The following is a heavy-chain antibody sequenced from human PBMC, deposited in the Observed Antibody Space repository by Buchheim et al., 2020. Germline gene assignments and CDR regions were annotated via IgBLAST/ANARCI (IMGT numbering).Heavy chain of an antibody. CDR2: IDPSDSYT. Sequence: EVQLVQSGAEVKKPGESLRISCKGSGYSFTSYWISWVRQMPGKGLEWMGRIDPSDSYTNYSPSFQGHVTIPADRSITTSYPQWSSLKASDTAMYYCAIRVIVGLSECDYWGQGTL. V-gene: IGHV5-10-1*03. CDR3: AIRVIVGLSECDY. J-gene: IGHJ4*02. D-gene: IGHD1-26*01. CDR1: GYSFTSYW.